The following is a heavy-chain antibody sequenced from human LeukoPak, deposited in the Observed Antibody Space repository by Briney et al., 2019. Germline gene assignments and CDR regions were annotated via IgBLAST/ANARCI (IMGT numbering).Heavy chain of an antibody. CDR3: ARDRGGNAPHDY. CDR2: MWSDASNE. J-gene: IGHJ4*02. D-gene: IGHD4-23*01. CDR1: GFIFSMYG. V-gene: IGHV3-33*01. Sequence: PGGSLRLSCAASGFIFSMYGMHWVRQAPGKGPEWEAMMWSDASNEKYADSVKGRFIISRDHSENRLYLQMTGLRPDDTGIYYCARDRGGNAPHDYWGQGTMVIVSS.